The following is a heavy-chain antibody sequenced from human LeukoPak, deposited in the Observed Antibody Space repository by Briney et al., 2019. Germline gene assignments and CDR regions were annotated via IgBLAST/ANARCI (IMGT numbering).Heavy chain of an antibody. CDR3: ARDRGYSSSSLDY. V-gene: IGHV4-39*07. CDR1: GGSISSSSYY. CDR2: IYYSGST. Sequence: PSETLSLTCTVSGGSISSSSYYWGWIRQPPGKGLEWIGSIYYSGSTYYNPSLKSRVTISVDTSKNQFSLKLSSVTAADTAVYYCARDRGYSSSSLDYWGQGTLVTVSS. J-gene: IGHJ4*02. D-gene: IGHD6-6*01.